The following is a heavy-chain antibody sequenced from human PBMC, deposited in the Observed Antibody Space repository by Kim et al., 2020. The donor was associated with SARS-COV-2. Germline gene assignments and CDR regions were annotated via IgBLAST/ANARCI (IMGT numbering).Heavy chain of an antibody. CDR1: GGSISSYY. CDR3: ARSVGQLWVWYYGMDV. J-gene: IGHJ6*02. D-gene: IGHD5-18*01. Sequence: SETLSLTCTVSGGSISSYYWSWIRQPPGKGLEWIGYIYYSGSTNYNPSLKSRVTISVDTSKNQFSLKLSSVTAADTAVYYCARSVGQLWVWYYGMDVWGQGTTVTVSS. CDR2: IYYSGST. V-gene: IGHV4-59*01.